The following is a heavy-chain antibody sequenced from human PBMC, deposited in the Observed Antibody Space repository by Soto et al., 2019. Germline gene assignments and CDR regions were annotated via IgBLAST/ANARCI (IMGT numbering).Heavy chain of an antibody. V-gene: IGHV3-23*01. D-gene: IGHD6-19*01. CDR3: GSSGWSTIDY. CDR1: GITFSTYA. Sequence: EVQLLESGGGLVQPGESLRLFCAASGITFSTYAMSWVRQAPGKGLEWVSGISGGGGSTYYADSVKGRFTISRDNSKNTLYLQMNSLRAEDTAVYYCGSSGWSTIDYWGQGTLVTVSS. J-gene: IGHJ4*02. CDR2: ISGGGGST.